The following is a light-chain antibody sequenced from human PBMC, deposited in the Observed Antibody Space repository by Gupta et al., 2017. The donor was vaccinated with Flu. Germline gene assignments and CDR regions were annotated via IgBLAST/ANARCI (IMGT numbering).Light chain of an antibody. CDR2: EVS. CDR3: SSYTSSSTLYV. J-gene: IGLJ1*01. V-gene: IGLV2-14*01. CDR1: SSDVGSYYN. Sequence: QSALTQSASVSGSPGQSITISCTGTSSDVGSYYNVSWYQQHPGKAPKLMIYEVSNRPSGVSNHFSGSKSGNTASLTISGLQAEDEADYYCSSYTSSSTLYVFGTGTRVTVL.